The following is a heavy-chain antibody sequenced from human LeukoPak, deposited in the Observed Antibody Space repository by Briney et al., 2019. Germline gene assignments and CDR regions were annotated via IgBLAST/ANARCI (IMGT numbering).Heavy chain of an antibody. Sequence: NPSETLSLTCTVSGGSISSYQWSWIRQPPGKGLEWIGNIYYSGSANYNPSLKSRVTISVDTSKNQFSLKLSSVTAADTAVYYCARATWIQLWFGFDYWGQGTLVTVSS. J-gene: IGHJ4*02. CDR2: IYYSGSA. CDR1: GGSISSYQ. D-gene: IGHD5-18*01. CDR3: ARATWIQLWFGFDY. V-gene: IGHV4-59*12.